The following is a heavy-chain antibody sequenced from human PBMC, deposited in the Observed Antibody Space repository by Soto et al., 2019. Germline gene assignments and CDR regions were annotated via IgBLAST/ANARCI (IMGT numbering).Heavy chain of an antibody. J-gene: IGHJ6*02. CDR2: ISYDGSNK. CDR3: AKDRTYCGGDCPSYGMDV. Sequence: QVQLVESGGGVVQPGRSLRLSCEASGFTFSSYGTHWVRQAPGKGLEWVAVISYDGSNKYYADSVKGRFTISRDNSKDTLYLQMNSLRPEDTAVYYCAKDRTYCGGDCPSYGMDVWGQGTTVTVSS. CDR1: GFTFSSYG. V-gene: IGHV3-30*18. D-gene: IGHD2-21*02.